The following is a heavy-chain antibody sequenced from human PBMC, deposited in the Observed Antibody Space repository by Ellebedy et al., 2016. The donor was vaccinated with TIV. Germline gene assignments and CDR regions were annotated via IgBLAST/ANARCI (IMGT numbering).Heavy chain of an antibody. D-gene: IGHD2-21*02. V-gene: IGHV3-23*01. CDR2: IYGGGATA. CDR3: GRDAVTGNGRWDWLDP. Sequence: GESLKISCAASGFTFSSYAMAWVRQTPGKGLEWVSAIYGGGATAYYTDSVKGRFTISRDNSRNTLYLQMNSLRADDSAIYYCGRDAVTGNGRWDWLDPWGRGSLVTVSS. J-gene: IGHJ5*02. CDR1: GFTFSSYA.